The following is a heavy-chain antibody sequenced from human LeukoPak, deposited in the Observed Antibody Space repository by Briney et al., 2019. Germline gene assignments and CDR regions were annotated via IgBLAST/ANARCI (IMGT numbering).Heavy chain of an antibody. V-gene: IGHV3-21*01. Sequence: PGGSLRLSCAASGFTFSSYSMNWVRQAPGKGLEWVSSISSSSSYIYYADSVKGRFTISRDNAKNSLYLQMNSLRAEDTAVYYCARVTVAALIFDYWGQGTLVIVSS. J-gene: IGHJ4*02. D-gene: IGHD6-19*01. CDR2: ISSSSSYI. CDR1: GFTFSSYS. CDR3: ARVTVAALIFDY.